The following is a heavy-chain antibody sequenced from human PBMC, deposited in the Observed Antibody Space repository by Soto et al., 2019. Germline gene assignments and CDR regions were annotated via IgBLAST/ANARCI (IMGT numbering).Heavy chain of an antibody. J-gene: IGHJ4*02. CDR1: GFTFSSYA. Sequence: EVQLLESGGGLVQPGGSLRLSCAASGFTFSSYAMSWVGRAPGKGLEWVSAISGSGGSTYYADSVKGRFTISRDNSKNTLYLQMNSLRAEDTAVYYCANSIAAAGTGYWGQGTLVTVSS. CDR3: ANSIAAAGTGY. D-gene: IGHD6-13*01. CDR2: ISGSGGST. V-gene: IGHV3-23*01.